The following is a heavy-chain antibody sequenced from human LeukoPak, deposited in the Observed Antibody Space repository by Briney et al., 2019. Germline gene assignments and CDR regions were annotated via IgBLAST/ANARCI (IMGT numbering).Heavy chain of an antibody. Sequence: PSETLSLTCTVSGGSISSYYWSWIRQPPGKGLEWIGYIYYSGSTNYNPSLKSRVTISVDTSKNQFSLKLSSVTAADTAVYYCATVGRRGTMVRGVITSYYYMDVWGKGTTVTISS. V-gene: IGHV4-59*01. D-gene: IGHD3-10*01. J-gene: IGHJ6*03. CDR1: GGSISSYY. CDR2: IYYSGST. CDR3: ATVGRRGTMVRGVITSYYYMDV.